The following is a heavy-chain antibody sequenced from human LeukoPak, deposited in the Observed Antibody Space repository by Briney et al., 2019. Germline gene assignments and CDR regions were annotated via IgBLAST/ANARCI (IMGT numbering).Heavy chain of an antibody. J-gene: IGHJ4*02. V-gene: IGHV1-2*02. CDR3: AKIVGSGSYYNNDC. CDR1: GFTFTGYY. Sequence: ASVKVSCKVSGFTFTGYYMHWVGQAPGQGLEWMGWINPNSGGTNYAQKFQGRVTMTRDTSISTAYMELSRLRSDDTAVYYCAKIVGSGSYYNNDCWGQGTLVTVSS. CDR2: INPNSGGT. D-gene: IGHD3-10*01.